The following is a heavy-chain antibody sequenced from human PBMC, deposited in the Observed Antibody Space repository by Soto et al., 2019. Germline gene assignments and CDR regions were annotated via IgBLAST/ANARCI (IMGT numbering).Heavy chain of an antibody. CDR1: GGSLSGYY. V-gene: IGHV4-34*01. CDR3: ARGQEGVVATH. CDR2: IKDGGLT. Sequence: QVQLQQWGAGLLKPSETLSLTCVVYGGSLSGYYWSWIRQPPGKGLEWIGEIKDGGLTNYSPSLQSRATLSVARPNNQFSLKLHSVTAPDTAVYYCARGQEGVVATHWDQGALVTVSS. D-gene: IGHD5-12*01. J-gene: IGHJ4*02.